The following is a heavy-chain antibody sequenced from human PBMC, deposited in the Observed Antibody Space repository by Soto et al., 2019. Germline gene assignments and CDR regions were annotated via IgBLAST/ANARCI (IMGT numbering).Heavy chain of an antibody. CDR2: ISSSSSYI. CDR3: ARVPDIVVVPAALDY. CDR1: GFTFSSYS. V-gene: IGHV3-21*01. Sequence: GGSLRLSCAASGFTFSSYSMNWVRQAPGKGLEWVSSISSSSSYIYYADSVKGRFTISRDNAKNSLYLQMNSLRAEDTAVYYCARVPDIVVVPAALDYWGQGTLVTVSS. J-gene: IGHJ4*02. D-gene: IGHD2-2*01.